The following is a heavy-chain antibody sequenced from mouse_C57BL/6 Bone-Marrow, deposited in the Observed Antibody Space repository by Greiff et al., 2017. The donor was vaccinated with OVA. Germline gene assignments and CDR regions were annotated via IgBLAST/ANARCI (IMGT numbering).Heavy chain of an antibody. CDR1: GFSFNTYA. CDR3: VRHYYGSSYYAMDY. V-gene: IGHV10-1*01. Sequence: EVHLVESGGGLVQPKGSLKLSCAASGFSFNTYAMNWVRQAPGKGLEWVARIRSKSNNYATYYADSVKDRFTISRDDSESMLYLQMNNLKTEDTAVYYCVRHYYGSSYYAMDYWGQGTSVTVSS. J-gene: IGHJ4*01. D-gene: IGHD1-1*01. CDR2: IRSKSNNYAT.